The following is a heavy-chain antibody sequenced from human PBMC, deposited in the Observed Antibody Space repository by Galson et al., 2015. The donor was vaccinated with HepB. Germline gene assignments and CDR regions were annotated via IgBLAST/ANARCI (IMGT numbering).Heavy chain of an antibody. Sequence: SVKVSCKASGYSFTDYYVYWMRQAPGQGLEWMGWINPNSGGTKYAQKFQDWLTLTRDTSISTAYMELRGLRSDDTAIYYCAIYTSSSPYVQHWGLGTLVPVSS. V-gene: IGHV1-2*04. CDR3: AIYTSSSPYVQH. CDR1: GYSFTDYY. D-gene: IGHD6-6*01. J-gene: IGHJ1*01. CDR2: INPNSGGT.